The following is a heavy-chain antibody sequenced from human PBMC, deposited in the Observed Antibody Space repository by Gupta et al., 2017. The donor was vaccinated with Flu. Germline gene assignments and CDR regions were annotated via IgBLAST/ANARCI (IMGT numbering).Heavy chain of an antibody. CDR3: ARDKAEIAVASGALYWYFDL. V-gene: IGHV1-69*06. CDR1: GGTLSSYA. D-gene: IGHD6-19*01. J-gene: IGHJ2*01. CDR2: IIPIFGTA. Sequence: QVQRVQSGDEVKKPGSSVKVSCKASGGTLSSYAISWVRQAPGPGLEWMGGIIPIFGTANYAQKFQGRVTITADKSTSTAYMELSSLRSEDTAVYYCARDKAEIAVASGALYWYFDLWGRGTLVTVSS.